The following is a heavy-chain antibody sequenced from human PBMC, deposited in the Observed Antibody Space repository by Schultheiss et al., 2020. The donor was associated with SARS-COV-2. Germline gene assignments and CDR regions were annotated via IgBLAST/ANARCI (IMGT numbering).Heavy chain of an antibody. CDR1: GYTFTSYG. CDR3: ARDRGGGATTTFVDY. D-gene: IGHD1-26*01. CDR2: ISAYNGNT. Sequence: ASVKVSCKASGYTFTSYGISWVRQAPGQGLEWMGWISAYNGNTNYAQKLQGRVTMTTDTSTSTAYMELRSLRSEDTAVYYCARDRGGGATTTFVDYWGQGTLVTVSS. V-gene: IGHV1-18*01. J-gene: IGHJ4*02.